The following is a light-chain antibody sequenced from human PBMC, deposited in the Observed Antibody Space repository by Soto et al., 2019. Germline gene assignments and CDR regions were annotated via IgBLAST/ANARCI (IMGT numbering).Light chain of an antibody. V-gene: IGKV1-9*01. CDR2: AAS. CDR3: HPYDSSWS. CDR1: QGINSH. Sequence: LTLSPSFLSASGGDRVTSTCRASQGINSHLAWYQQGPGKAPKLLIYAASTLETGVPSRFSGSGSGAEFTLTITGLQPEDIATYSCHPYDSSWSFGQGTKADI. J-gene: IGKJ1*01.